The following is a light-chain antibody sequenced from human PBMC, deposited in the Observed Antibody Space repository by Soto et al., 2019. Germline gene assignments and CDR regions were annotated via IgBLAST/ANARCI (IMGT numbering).Light chain of an antibody. V-gene: IGLV2-14*01. J-gene: IGLJ1*01. CDR3: SSYTSSNTFV. Sequence: QSALTQPASVSASPGQSITISCTGTSSDVGGYNYVSWYQQHPGKAPKLLIYDVSNRPSGVSDRFSGSKSGDTAPLTISGLQAEDEADYYCSSYTSSNTFVFGTGTKVTVL. CDR1: SSDVGGYNY. CDR2: DVS.